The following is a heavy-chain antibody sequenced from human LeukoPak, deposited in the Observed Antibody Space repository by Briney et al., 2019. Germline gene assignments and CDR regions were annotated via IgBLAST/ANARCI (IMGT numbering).Heavy chain of an antibody. Sequence: GGSLRLSCAASGFTFRSYWMSWVHQAPGKGLEWVANIKQDGSEKYYVDSVKGRFTISRDNAKNSLYLQMNSLRAEDTAVYYCARGADIVVVPAATVVDAFDIWVQGTMVTVSS. V-gene: IGHV3-7*03. J-gene: IGHJ3*02. CDR2: IKQDGSEK. CDR3: ARGADIVVVPAATVVDAFDI. CDR1: GFTFRSYW. D-gene: IGHD2-2*01.